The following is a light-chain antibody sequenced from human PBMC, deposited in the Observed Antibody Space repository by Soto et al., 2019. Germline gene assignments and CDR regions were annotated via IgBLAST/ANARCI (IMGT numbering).Light chain of an antibody. V-gene: IGKV3-15*01. Sequence: DIVMTQSPATLSVSPGEGATLSCRASQSVSSNLAWYQQKPGQAPRLLIYGESTRATGVPARFSGSGSGTEFTLTISSLQSEDFAIYYCQQHNNWPWTFGQGTKVEIK. CDR1: QSVSSN. J-gene: IGKJ1*01. CDR3: QQHNNWPWT. CDR2: GES.